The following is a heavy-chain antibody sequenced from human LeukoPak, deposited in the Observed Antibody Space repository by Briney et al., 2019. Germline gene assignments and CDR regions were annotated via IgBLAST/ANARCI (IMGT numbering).Heavy chain of an antibody. Sequence: QAGGSLRLSCAASGFTFSSYEMNWVRQAPGKGLEWVSYISSSGSTIYYADSVKGRFTISRDNAKNSLYLQMNSLRAEDTAVYYCARYYYDSSGYYFSDYWGQGTLVTVSS. CDR3: ARYYYDSSGYYFSDY. D-gene: IGHD3-22*01. CDR2: ISSSGSTI. V-gene: IGHV3-48*03. CDR1: GFTFSSYE. J-gene: IGHJ4*02.